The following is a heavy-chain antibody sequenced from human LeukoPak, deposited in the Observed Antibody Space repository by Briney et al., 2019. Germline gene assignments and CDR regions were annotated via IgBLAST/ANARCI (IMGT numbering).Heavy chain of an antibody. D-gene: IGHD2-2*01. CDR2: ISSSGTSI. Sequence: GGSLRLSCAASGFTFSSYEMNWVRQAPGKGLEWVSYISSSGTSIYYADSVKGRFTISRDNAKNSLYLQMNSLRADDTAVYYCARRYCSSTSCLIDYCGQGNLVTVSS. CDR3: ARRYCSSTSCLIDY. V-gene: IGHV3-48*03. J-gene: IGHJ4*02. CDR1: GFTFSSYE.